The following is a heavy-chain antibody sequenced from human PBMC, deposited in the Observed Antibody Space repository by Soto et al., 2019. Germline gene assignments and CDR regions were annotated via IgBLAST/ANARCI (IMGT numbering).Heavy chain of an antibody. D-gene: IGHD3-16*01. CDR2: IYHSGST. V-gene: IGHV4-4*02. J-gene: IGHJ4*02. CDR1: GGSITSGNW. Sequence: QVQLQESGPGLVKPSGTLSLTCAVSGGSITSGNWWTWVRQPPGRGLEWIGEIYHSGSTNYNPSLKSLVTIPVDKSKNQFPLNLCSVSTADTALYYCARLGYCWGQGSLVTVSS. CDR3: ARLGYC.